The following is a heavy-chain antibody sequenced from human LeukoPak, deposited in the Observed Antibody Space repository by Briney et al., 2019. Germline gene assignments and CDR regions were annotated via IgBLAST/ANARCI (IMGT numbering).Heavy chain of an antibody. V-gene: IGHV3-21*01. CDR3: ARRPLWFGELLSPFDY. J-gene: IGHJ4*02. Sequence: GGSLRLSCAASGFTVSSKYMSWVRQAPGKGLEWVSSISSSSTYIYYADSVKGRFTISRDNAKNSLYLQMNSLRAEDTAVYYCARRPLWFGELLSPFDYWGQGTLVTVSS. CDR2: ISSSSTYI. D-gene: IGHD3-10*01. CDR1: GFTVSSKY.